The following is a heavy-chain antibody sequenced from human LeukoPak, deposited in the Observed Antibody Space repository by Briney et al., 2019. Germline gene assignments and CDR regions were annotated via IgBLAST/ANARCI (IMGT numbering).Heavy chain of an antibody. V-gene: IGHV4-59*01. CDR1: GGSISSYY. CDR2: IYYSGST. CDR3: ARSHMVRGVPTFDP. J-gene: IGHJ5*02. Sequence: PSETLSLTCTVSGGSISSYYWSWIRQPPGKGLEWIGYIYYSGSTNYNPSLKSRVTISVDTSKNQFSLKLSSVTAADTAVYYCARSHMVRGVPTFDPWGQGTLVTVSS. D-gene: IGHD3-10*01.